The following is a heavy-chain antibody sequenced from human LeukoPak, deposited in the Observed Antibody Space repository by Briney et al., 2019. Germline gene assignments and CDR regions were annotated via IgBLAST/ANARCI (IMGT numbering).Heavy chain of an antibody. J-gene: IGHJ4*01. CDR1: GGSFSGYY. CDR2: INHSGST. Sequence: SETLSLTCAVYGGSFSGYYWSWIRQSPGKGLEWIGEINHSGSTNYNPSLKSRVTISVDTSKNQFSLKLSSVTAADTAVYYCAKDDSSGYSFDYRGHGTLVTVDS. D-gene: IGHD3-22*01. V-gene: IGHV4-34*01. CDR3: AKDDSSGYSFDY.